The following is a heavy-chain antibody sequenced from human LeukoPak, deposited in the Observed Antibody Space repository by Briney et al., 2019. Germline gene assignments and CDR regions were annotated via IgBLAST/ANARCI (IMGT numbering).Heavy chain of an antibody. V-gene: IGHV1-18*01. CDR2: ISAYSGNT. D-gene: IGHD2-2*01. J-gene: IGHJ3*02. CDR3: ARTLGFIVVPGAFDI. CDR1: GYTFTSYA. Sequence: ASVKVSCKASGYTFTSYAISWVRQAPGQGLEWMGWISAYSGNTNFAQKLQGRVTMTTDTSTSTAYMELRSLRSDDTAVYYCARTLGFIVVPGAFDIWGQGTMVTVSS.